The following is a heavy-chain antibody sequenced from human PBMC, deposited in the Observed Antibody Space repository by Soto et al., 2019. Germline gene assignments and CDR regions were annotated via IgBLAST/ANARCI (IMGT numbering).Heavy chain of an antibody. V-gene: IGHV1-24*01. Sequence: ASVKVSCNVSGYTLTELSMHWVRQAPGKGLEWMGGFDPEDGETIYAQQFQGRVTMTEDTSTDTAYMELSSLSSEDTAVYYCATTIFGVVPYYYYGMDVWGQGTTVTVSS. CDR1: GYTLTELS. CDR3: ATTIFGVVPYYYYGMDV. CDR2: FDPEDGET. J-gene: IGHJ6*02. D-gene: IGHD3-3*01.